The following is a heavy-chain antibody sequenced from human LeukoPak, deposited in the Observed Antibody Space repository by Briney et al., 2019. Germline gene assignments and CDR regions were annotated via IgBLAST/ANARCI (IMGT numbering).Heavy chain of an antibody. V-gene: IGHV1-3*01. Sequence: GASVKVSCKASGYPFRGYVMHWLRQAPGQSLEWIGWINPANGNTKYSRNFQGRVTITRDTSASVVYMELSSLRYEDTAVYYCARDGYDADGYLDYWGQGALVPVSS. CDR3: ARDGYDADGYLDY. CDR1: GYPFRGYV. J-gene: IGHJ4*02. D-gene: IGHD5-12*01. CDR2: INPANGNT.